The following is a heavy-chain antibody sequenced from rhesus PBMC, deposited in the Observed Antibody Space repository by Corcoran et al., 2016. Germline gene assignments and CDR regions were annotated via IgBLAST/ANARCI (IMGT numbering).Heavy chain of an antibody. V-gene: IGHV4-127*01. CDR2: IGGSSGST. CDR1: GYSISSGYG. D-gene: IGHD3-22*01. J-gene: IGHJ6*01. CDR3: AREEMELSYGLDS. Sequence: QVQLQESGPGLVKPSETLSLTCAVSGYSISSGYGWSWLRQPPGTGLEWIGYIGGSSGSTNYNPALKSRVTISKDTSKNQFSLKLSSVTAADTAVYYCAREEMELSYGLDSWGQGVVVTVSS.